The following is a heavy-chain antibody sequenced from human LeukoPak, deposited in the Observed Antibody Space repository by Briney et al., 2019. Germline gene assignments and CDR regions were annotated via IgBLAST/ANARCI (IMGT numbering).Heavy chain of an antibody. J-gene: IGHJ5*02. D-gene: IGHD5-18*01. CDR2: IRSKAYGGTT. V-gene: IGHV3-49*04. CDR1: GFTFGDNA. Sequence: PGGSLRLSCTASGFTFGDNAMSWVRQAPGKGLEWVGFIRSKAYGGTTEYAASVKGRFTISRDDSKSIAYLQMNSLKTEDTAVYYCTRAVYSYGRRSWFDPWGQGTLVTVSS. CDR3: TRAVYSYGRRSWFDP.